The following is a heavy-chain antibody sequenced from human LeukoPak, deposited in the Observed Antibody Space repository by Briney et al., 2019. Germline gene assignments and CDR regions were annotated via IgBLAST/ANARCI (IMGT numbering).Heavy chain of an antibody. CDR3: SRDFVGAEDY. CDR2: INPAGSVT. D-gene: IGHD3-16*01. V-gene: IGHV3-74*01. Sequence: GGSLRLSCSASGFTISSYWMHWVRQAPGKGLVWVSGINPAGSVTNHADSVRGRFTISRDTATNTLYLEMNSLRAEDTAVYYCSRDFVGAEDYWGQGTLVTVSS. J-gene: IGHJ4*02. CDR1: GFTISSYW.